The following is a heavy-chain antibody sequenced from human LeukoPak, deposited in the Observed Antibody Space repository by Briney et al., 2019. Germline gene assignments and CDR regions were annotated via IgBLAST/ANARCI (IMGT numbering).Heavy chain of an antibody. CDR1: GYIIDTFY. Sequence: ASVKVSCKASGYIIDTFYIDWVRQAPGQGLEWMGRINPSGGSTSYAQNFQDRVTMTSDTSTSTSTSTVYMELSILRSEDTAVYYCARVSRDGYYRFDYWGQGTLVTVSS. V-gene: IGHV1-46*02. D-gene: IGHD5-24*01. J-gene: IGHJ4*02. CDR2: INPSGGST. CDR3: ARVSRDGYYRFDY.